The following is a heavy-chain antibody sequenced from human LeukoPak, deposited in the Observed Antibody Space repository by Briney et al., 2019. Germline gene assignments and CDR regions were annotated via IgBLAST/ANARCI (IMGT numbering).Heavy chain of an antibody. CDR1: GYTLTELS. D-gene: IGHD2-15*01. V-gene: IGHV1-24*01. CDR2: FDPEDGET. J-gene: IGHJ6*02. CDR3: ATDYCSGGSCRPVRYYYYGMDV. Sequence: ASVKVSCKVSGYTLTELSMHWVRQAPGKGLEWMGGFDPEDGETIYAQKFQGRVTMTEDTSTDTAYMELSSLRSEDTAVYYCATDYCSGGSCRPVRYYYYGMDVWGQGTTVTVSS.